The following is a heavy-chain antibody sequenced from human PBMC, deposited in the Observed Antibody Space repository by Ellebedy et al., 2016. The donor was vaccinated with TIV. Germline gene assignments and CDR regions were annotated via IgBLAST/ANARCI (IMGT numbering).Heavy chain of an antibody. J-gene: IGHJ4*02. Sequence: PGGSLRLSFAASGFTFNNAWMGWVRQAPGKGLEWVGRIKSKTDGGTTDYAAPVKGRFTISRDDSKNTLYLLMNSLRTEDTAVYYCAKYLTGWKVDYWGPGTLVTVSS. CDR2: IKSKTDGGTT. CDR1: GFTFNNAW. D-gene: IGHD3-9*01. CDR3: AKYLTGWKVDY. V-gene: IGHV3-15*01.